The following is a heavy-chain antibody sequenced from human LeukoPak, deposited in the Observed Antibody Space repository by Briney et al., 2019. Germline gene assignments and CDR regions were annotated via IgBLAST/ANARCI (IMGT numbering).Heavy chain of an antibody. Sequence: GGSLRLSCAASGFTFSSYAMHWVRQAPGKGLEYVSAISTNGDTTYYTNSVKDRFTISRDNSKNTLYLQMGSLRPEDMAVYYCARDQGYDNGGYNFFDSWGQGALVTVSA. V-gene: IGHV3-64*01. CDR1: GFTFSSYA. CDR3: ARDQGYDNGGYNFFDS. CDR2: ISTNGDTT. D-gene: IGHD3-22*01. J-gene: IGHJ4*02.